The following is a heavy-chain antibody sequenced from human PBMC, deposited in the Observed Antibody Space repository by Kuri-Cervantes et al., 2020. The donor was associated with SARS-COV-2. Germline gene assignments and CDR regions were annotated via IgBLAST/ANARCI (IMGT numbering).Heavy chain of an antibody. J-gene: IGHJ4*02. V-gene: IGHV3-15*01. CDR3: TTGQWELQYYFDY. Sequence: GESLKISCVASGLTFSNAWMTWVRQAPGKGLEWVGRIKSKTDGGTRDYAAPVKGRFTISRDDSKNTLYLRVYSLKTEDTAIYYCTTGQWELQYYFDYWTQGPLVTVSS. CDR1: GLTFSNAW. CDR2: IKSKTDGGTR. D-gene: IGHD3-10*01.